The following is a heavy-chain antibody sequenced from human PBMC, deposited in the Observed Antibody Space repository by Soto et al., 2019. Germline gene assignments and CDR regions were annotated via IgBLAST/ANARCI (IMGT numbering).Heavy chain of an antibody. J-gene: IGHJ4*02. Sequence: QVQLVESGGGVVQPGRSLRLSCAASGFTFSSYAMHWVRQAPGKGLEWVAVISYDGSNKYYADSVKGRFTISRDNSKNTLYLQMNSLRAEDTAVYYCARESASPLDYWGQGTLVTVSS. CDR1: GFTFSSYA. V-gene: IGHV3-30-3*01. CDR2: ISYDGSNK. CDR3: ARESASPLDY.